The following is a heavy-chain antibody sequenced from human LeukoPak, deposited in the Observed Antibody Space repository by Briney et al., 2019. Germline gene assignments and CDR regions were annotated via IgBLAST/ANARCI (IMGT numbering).Heavy chain of an antibody. Sequence: ASVKVSCKASGYTFTSYYMHWARQAPGQGLEWMGIINPSGGSTSYAQKFQGRVTMTRDTSTSTVYMELSSLRSEDTAVYYCARDERITMIVDYWGQGTLVTVSS. CDR3: ARDERITMIVDY. CDR1: GYTFTSYY. D-gene: IGHD3-22*01. V-gene: IGHV1-46*01. J-gene: IGHJ4*02. CDR2: INPSGGST.